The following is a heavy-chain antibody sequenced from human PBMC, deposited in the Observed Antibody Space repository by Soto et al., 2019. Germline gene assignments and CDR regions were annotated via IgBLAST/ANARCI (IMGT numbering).Heavy chain of an antibody. CDR3: VRCSSTNCHLGSDY. D-gene: IGHD2-2*01. CDR1: GFTFSSYA. CDR2: ISYDGINK. Sequence: QVQLVESGGGVVQPGTSLKLSCAASGFTFSSYAMHWVRQAPGKGLEWVALISYDGINKYYADSAKGRFTISRDNSKNTLYLQMSSLSAEDTAVYYCVRCSSTNCHLGSDYWGQGTLVTVSS. J-gene: IGHJ4*02. V-gene: IGHV3-30-3*01.